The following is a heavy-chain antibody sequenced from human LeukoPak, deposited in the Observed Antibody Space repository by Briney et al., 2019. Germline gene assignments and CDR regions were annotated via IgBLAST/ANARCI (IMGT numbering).Heavy chain of an antibody. J-gene: IGHJ4*02. D-gene: IGHD5-18*01. Sequence: GGSLRLSCAESGFTFSSYGIHWVRQAPGKGLEWVAFIRYDGSSKSYADAVKGRFTISRDNSKNTLYLQMNSLRAEDTAVYYCAKDRLRGYTYVDYWGQGTLVTVSS. CDR2: IRYDGSSK. V-gene: IGHV3-30*02. CDR1: GFTFSSYG. CDR3: AKDRLRGYTYVDY.